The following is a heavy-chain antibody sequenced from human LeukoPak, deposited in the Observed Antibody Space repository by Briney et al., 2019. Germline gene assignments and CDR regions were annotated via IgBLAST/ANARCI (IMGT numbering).Heavy chain of an antibody. CDR2: ISYDGTNK. CDR3: ARSAGYCSSTSCYYYDY. J-gene: IGHJ4*02. V-gene: IGHV3-30*04. D-gene: IGHD2-2*01. CDR1: GFTFSSYA. Sequence: GGSLRLSCAASGFTFSSYAMHWARQAPGKGLEWVAVISYDGTNKYYADSVKGRFTISRDSSKNTLYLQMNSLRAEDTAVYYCARSAGYCSSTSCYYYDYWGQGTLVTVSS.